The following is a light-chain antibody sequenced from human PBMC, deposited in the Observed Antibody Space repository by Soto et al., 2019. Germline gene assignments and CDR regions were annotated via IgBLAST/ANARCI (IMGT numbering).Light chain of an antibody. V-gene: IGKV1-5*01. J-gene: IGKJ5*01. CDR2: DAS. CDR3: QQYHTSSIT. Sequence: DVQITQSPSTLSASVGDRVTTTCRASQTISSWLAWYQQKPGKAPNLLIYDASTLERGVPSRFSGTGSGTEFTLTIDRLQPDDFATYYCQQYHTSSITFGQGTRLEIK. CDR1: QTISSW.